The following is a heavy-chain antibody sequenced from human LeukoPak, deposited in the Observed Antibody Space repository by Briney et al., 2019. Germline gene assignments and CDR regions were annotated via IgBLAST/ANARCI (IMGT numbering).Heavy chain of an antibody. CDR2: IYYSGST. CDR3: ARAETPRNSYGYLDY. CDR1: GGSISSDDYY. V-gene: IGHV4-31*03. Sequence: PSQTLSLTCTVSGGSISSDDYYWSWIRQHRGKGLEWIGYIYYSGSTYYNPSLKSRVTISIDTSKNQFSLKLSSVTAADTAVYYCARAETPRNSYGYLDYWGQGTLVTVSS. D-gene: IGHD5-18*01. J-gene: IGHJ4*02.